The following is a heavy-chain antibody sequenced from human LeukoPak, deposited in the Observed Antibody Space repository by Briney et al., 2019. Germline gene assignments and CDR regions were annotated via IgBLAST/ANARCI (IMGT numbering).Heavy chain of an antibody. Sequence: GGSLRLSCAASGLTFGNYAMTWVRQAPGKGLEWVSTIAGDGTSTYYADSVKGRFTISRDNSKNTLYLQMNSLRAEDTAVYYCVGDDILTGYYSGDYWGQGTLVTVSS. D-gene: IGHD3-9*01. V-gene: IGHV3-23*01. CDR2: IAGDGTST. CDR3: VGDDILTGYYSGDY. J-gene: IGHJ4*02. CDR1: GLTFGNYA.